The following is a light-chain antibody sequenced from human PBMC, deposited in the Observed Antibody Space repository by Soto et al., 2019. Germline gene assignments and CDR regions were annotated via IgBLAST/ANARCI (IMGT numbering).Light chain of an antibody. J-gene: IGKJ3*01. CDR3: QQLNSYPT. CDR2: AAS. Sequence: DIQLTQSPSFLSASVGDRVTITCRASQGISSYLAWYQQKPGKAPNLLIYAASTLQSGVPSRFSGSGSGAEFTLTISSLQPEDFATYSWQQLNSYPTFGPGTKVDIK. V-gene: IGKV1-9*01. CDR1: QGISSY.